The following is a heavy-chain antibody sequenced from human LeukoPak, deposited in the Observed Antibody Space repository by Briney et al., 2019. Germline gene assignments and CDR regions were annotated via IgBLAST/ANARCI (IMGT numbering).Heavy chain of an antibody. Sequence: GGSLRLSCAASGFTFSSYWMSWVRQAPGKGLEWVANIKQDGSEKYYVDSVKGRFTISRDNAKNSLYLQMNSLRAEDTAVYYCARRYCSSTRCYPHFDYWGQGTLVTVSS. CDR3: ARRYCSSTRCYPHFDY. CDR2: IKQDGSEK. V-gene: IGHV3-7*01. CDR1: GFTFSSYW. D-gene: IGHD2-2*01. J-gene: IGHJ4*02.